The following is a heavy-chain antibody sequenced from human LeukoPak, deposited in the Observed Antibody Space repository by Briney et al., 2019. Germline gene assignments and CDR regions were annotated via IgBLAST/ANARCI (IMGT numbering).Heavy chain of an antibody. CDR1: GGSISSSRYY. J-gene: IGHJ4*02. D-gene: IGHD4-17*01. CDR2: IYSSGST. Sequence: SQTLSLTCTVSGGSISSSRYYWSRLRQPAGKGLEWIGRIYSSGSTNYNPSLKSRVTMSVDTSKNQFSLRLSSVTAADTAVYYCARYSYGDYYFDYWGQGTLVTVSS. CDR3: ARYSYGDYYFDY. V-gene: IGHV4-61*02.